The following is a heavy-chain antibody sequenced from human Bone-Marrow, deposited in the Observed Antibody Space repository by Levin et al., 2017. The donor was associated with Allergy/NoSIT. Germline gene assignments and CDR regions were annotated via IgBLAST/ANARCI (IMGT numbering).Heavy chain of an antibody. D-gene: IGHD1/OR15-1a*01. CDR3: AKDVGHWDIDF. CDR1: GDSISRNNCY. V-gene: IGHV4-39*02. CDR2: ICSSGTT. J-gene: IGHJ4*02. Sequence: SPTLSLTCTVSGDSISRNNCYWGWVRQPPGKGLEWIGSICSSGTTQYNPSLMSRATILVDTSKNHYSLTLTSVTAADTAVYYCAKDVGHWDIDFWGQGTLVTVSS.